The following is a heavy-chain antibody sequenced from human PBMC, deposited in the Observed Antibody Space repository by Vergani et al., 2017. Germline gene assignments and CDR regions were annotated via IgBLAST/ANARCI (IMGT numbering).Heavy chain of an antibody. D-gene: IGHD2-15*01. CDR1: GYTFTNYA. J-gene: IGHJ5*02. V-gene: IGHV7-4-1*02. Sequence: QVQLVQSGSEVKKPGASVKVSCRASGYTFTNYALNWVRQAPGQGLEWMGWINSNSGNPTYAQGFKGRFVFSLDSSVSTSYLQINSLQPEDTAVYYCVRTRSGSCTGGSCYSGWFERWGQGALVTVSS. CDR2: INSNSGNP. CDR3: VRTRSGSCTGGSCYSGWFER.